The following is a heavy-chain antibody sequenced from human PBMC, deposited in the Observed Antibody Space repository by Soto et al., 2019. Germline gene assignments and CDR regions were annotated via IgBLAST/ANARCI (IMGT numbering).Heavy chain of an antibody. D-gene: IGHD3-9*01. CDR1: GLTFKTYA. CDR2: ISSDGSNQ. J-gene: IGHJ6*02. Sequence: QVQLVESGGGVVQPGRSLRVSCVASGLTFKTYAMHWVRQAPGKGLEWITIISSDGSNQYYADSVKGRFTISRDNSKNTLYLQMNSLRAEDTAVYYCAREGGYYDITRRPGNYYGMDVWGQGTTVTVSS. V-gene: IGHV3-30-3*01. CDR3: AREGGYYDITRRPGNYYGMDV.